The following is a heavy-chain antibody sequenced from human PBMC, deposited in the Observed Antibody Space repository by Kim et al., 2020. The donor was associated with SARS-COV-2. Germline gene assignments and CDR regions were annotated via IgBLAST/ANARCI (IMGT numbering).Heavy chain of an antibody. CDR3: ARDHLGETGGFGEFVFDY. D-gene: IGHD3-10*01. CDR2: ISSSSSTI. V-gene: IGHV3-48*04. Sequence: GGSLRLSCAASGFTFSSYSMNWVRQAPGKGLEWVSYISSSSSTIYYADSVKGRFTISRDNAKNSLYLQMNSLRAEDTAVYYCARDHLGETGGFGEFVFDYWGQGTLVTVSS. CDR1: GFTFSSYS. J-gene: IGHJ4*02.